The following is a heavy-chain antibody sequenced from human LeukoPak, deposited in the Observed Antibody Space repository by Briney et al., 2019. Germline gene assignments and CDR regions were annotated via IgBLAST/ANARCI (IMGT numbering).Heavy chain of an antibody. Sequence: GGSLRLSCAASGFTFSDYYMSWVRQAPGKGLVWVSRVNTDESRTNHADSVKGRVTISRDNAKNTVYLQMNSLRAEDTAVYYCARGASGSYYVDYWGQGTLVTVSS. V-gene: IGHV3-74*01. CDR2: VNTDESRT. CDR3: ARGASGSYYVDY. J-gene: IGHJ4*02. CDR1: GFTFSDYY. D-gene: IGHD1-26*01.